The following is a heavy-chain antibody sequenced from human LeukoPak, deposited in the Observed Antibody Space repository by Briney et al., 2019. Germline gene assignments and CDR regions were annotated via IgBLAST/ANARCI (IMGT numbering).Heavy chain of an antibody. CDR2: ISAYNGNT. V-gene: IGHV1-18*01. CDR3: ARDYYDSSGYYPRFFDYYYGMDV. CDR1: GYTFTSYG. D-gene: IGHD3-22*01. J-gene: IGHJ6*02. Sequence: ASVKVSCKASGYTFTSYGISWVRQAPGQGLEWMGWISAYNGNTNYAQKLQGRVTMTTDTSTSTAYMELRSLRSDDTAVYYCARDYYDSSGYYPRFFDYYYGMDVWGQGTTVTVPS.